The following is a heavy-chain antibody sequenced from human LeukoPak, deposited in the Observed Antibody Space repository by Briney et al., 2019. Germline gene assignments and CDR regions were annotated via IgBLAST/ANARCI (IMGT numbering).Heavy chain of an antibody. Sequence: ASVKVSCKASGYTFTSYDINWVRQATGQGLERMGWMNPNSGHTGYAQKLQGRVTMTRNTSISTAYMELSSLTSEDTAVYYCARGIKRGDYWFDPWGQGTLVTVSS. J-gene: IGHJ5*02. V-gene: IGHV1-8*01. CDR1: GYTFTSYD. D-gene: IGHD2-21*02. CDR3: ARGIKRGDYWFDP. CDR2: MNPNSGHT.